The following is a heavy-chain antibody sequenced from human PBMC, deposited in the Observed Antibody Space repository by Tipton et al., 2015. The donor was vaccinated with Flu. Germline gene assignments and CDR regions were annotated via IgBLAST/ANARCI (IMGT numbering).Heavy chain of an antibody. CDR3: VRRDSLGWYYFDY. Sequence: QLVQSGAEVKNPGESLKISCKASGYSFTTYWIGWVRQMPGKGLEWMGLIYPGDSDTRYSPSFQGQVTVSADKTISTAYLQWTSLKASDSAMYYCVRRDSLGWYYFDYWGQGTLVTVSS. V-gene: IGHV5-51*03. CDR2: IYPGDSDT. J-gene: IGHJ4*02. CDR1: GYSFTTYW. D-gene: IGHD6-19*01.